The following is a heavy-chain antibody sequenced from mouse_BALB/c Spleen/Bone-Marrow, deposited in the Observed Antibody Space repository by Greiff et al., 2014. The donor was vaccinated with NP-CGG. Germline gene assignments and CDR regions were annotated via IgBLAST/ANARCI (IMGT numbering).Heavy chain of an antibody. D-gene: IGHD1-1*01. Sequence: EVQLQESGPELVKPGASVKISCKTSGYTFTEYTMHWVKQSHGKSLEWIGGINPNNGGTSYNQKFKGKATLTVDKSSSTAYMELRSLTSEDSAVYYCARGAYYYGSSPGWFAYWGQGTLVTASA. V-gene: IGHV1-18*01. CDR3: ARGAYYYGSSPGWFAY. CDR1: GYTFTEYT. J-gene: IGHJ3*01. CDR2: INPNNGGT.